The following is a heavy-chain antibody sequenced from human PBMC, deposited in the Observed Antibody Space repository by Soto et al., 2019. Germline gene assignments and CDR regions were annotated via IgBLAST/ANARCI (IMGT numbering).Heavy chain of an antibody. J-gene: IGHJ4*02. CDR3: SGHGGYSAP. D-gene: IGHD3-10*01. V-gene: IGHV3-49*03. CDR2: IAGKPYGGKP. Sequence: GGSLRLCCSTYGFTFPDNDVSWFRQAPGKGPEWVGLIAGKPYGGKPQYAASVRGRFIVSREDSKRVDYLQMNSLKTEDTAVYYCSGHGGYSAPWGPGTLVTVSS. CDR1: GFTFPDND.